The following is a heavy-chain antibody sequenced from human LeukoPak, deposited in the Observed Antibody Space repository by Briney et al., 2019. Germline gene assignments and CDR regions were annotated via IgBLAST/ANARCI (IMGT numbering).Heavy chain of an antibody. D-gene: IGHD2-15*01. CDR2: INPSGDGT. CDR3: ARVQGVYRLGYCSGGSCYSDPGAFDI. V-gene: IGHV1-46*01. CDR1: GYTFTSYS. Sequence: ASVKVSCKASGYTFTSYSMHWVRQAPGQGLEWMGIINPSGDGTSYAQKFQGRVPMTRDMSTSTVYMDLSSLRSEDTAVYYCARVQGVYRLGYCSGGSCYSDPGAFDIWGQGTMVTVSS. J-gene: IGHJ3*02.